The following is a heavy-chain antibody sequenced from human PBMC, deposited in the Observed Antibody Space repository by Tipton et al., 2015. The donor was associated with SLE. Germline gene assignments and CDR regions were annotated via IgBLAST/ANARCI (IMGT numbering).Heavy chain of an antibody. J-gene: IGHJ4*02. V-gene: IGHV4-34*01. Sequence: AVYGGSLSGYYWSWIRQPPGKGLEWIGEINHSGSTNYNPSLKSRVTISVDTSKNQFSLKLSSVTAADTAVYYCASSIAAAGTRNYWGQGTLVTVSS. CDR3: ASSIAAAGTRNY. D-gene: IGHD6-13*01. CDR2: INHSGST. CDR1: GGSLSGYY.